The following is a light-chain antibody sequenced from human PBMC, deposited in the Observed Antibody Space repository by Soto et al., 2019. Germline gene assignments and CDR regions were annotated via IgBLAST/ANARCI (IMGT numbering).Light chain of an antibody. J-gene: IGKJ1*01. CDR3: QQYSSHST. CDR1: QSTSSY. CDR2: QAS. Sequence: DIQMTQSPSTLSASVGDRVTITCRASQSTSSYLAWYQQKPGKAPKLLIYQASSLENGVPPRFSGSGSGTEFSLTISSLQPDDFATYYCQQYSSHSTFGQGTKVDIK. V-gene: IGKV1-5*03.